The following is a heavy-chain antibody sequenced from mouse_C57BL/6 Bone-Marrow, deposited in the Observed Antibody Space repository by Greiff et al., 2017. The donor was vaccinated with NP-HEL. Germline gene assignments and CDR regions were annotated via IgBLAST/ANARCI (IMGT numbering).Heavy chain of an antibody. CDR1: GYSITSGYY. CDR3: ARGSNWDWFAY. V-gene: IGHV3-6*01. Sequence: VQLQQSGPGLVKPSQSLSLTCSVTGYSITSGYYWNWIRQFPGNKLEWMGYISYDGSNNYNPSLKNRISITRDTSKNQFFLKLNSVTTEDTATYYCARGSNWDWFAYWGQGTLVTVSA. CDR2: ISYDGSN. D-gene: IGHD4-1*01. J-gene: IGHJ3*01.